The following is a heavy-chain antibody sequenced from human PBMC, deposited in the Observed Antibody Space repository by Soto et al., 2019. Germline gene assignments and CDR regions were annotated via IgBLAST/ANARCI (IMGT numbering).Heavy chain of an antibody. V-gene: IGHV4-4*02. CDR1: GVSISSSNW. CDR2: IYHSGST. Sequence: QVQLQESGPGLVKPSGTLSLTCAVAGVSISSSNWWTWVRQPPGKGLEWIGEIYHSGSTNYNPPLKRRVTISVDKSKNQFSLKLSSVTAADTAVYYCARDLYTEIGGMDVWGQGTTVTVSS. CDR3: ARDLYTEIGGMDV. J-gene: IGHJ6*02. D-gene: IGHD3-16*01.